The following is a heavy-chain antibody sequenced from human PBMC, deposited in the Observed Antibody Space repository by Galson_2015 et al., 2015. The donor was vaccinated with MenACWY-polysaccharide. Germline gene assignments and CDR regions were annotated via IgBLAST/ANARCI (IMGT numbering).Heavy chain of an antibody. Sequence: QSGAEVTKPGESLKISCTGSGSSFTSYWIGWVRQMPGKGLEWMGIIYPGDSDTRYSPSFQGQVTISADKSISTAYLQWSSLKASDTAMYYCARSRPGYCSGGSCYSAWFDPWGQGTLVTVSS. D-gene: IGHD2-15*01. CDR3: ARSRPGYCSGGSCYSAWFDP. V-gene: IGHV5-51*01. J-gene: IGHJ5*02. CDR2: IYPGDSDT. CDR1: GSSFTSYW.